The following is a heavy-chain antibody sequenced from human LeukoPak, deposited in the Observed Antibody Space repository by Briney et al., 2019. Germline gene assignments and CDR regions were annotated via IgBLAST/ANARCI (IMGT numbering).Heavy chain of an antibody. CDR1: GFTFSTYS. CDR2: ISPDSNYK. J-gene: IGHJ4*02. CDR3: AKDARVKLGLRGLVDY. D-gene: IGHD1-7*01. Sequence: GGSLRLSCAASGFTFSTYSMNWLRLAPGKGLERVSSISPDSNYKYYVDSVKGRFTISRDNAKSSLYLQMNSLRAEDTAVYYCAKDARVKLGLRGLVDYWGQGTLVTVSS. V-gene: IGHV3-21*01.